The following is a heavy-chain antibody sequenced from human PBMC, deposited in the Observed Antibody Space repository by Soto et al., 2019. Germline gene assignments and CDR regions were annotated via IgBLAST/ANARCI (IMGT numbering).Heavy chain of an antibody. D-gene: IGHD3-16*02. CDR3: AKGGYYDYIWGSYHYYFDY. CDR2: ISGSGGST. V-gene: IGHV3-23*01. J-gene: IGHJ4*02. Sequence: GGSLRLSCAASGFTFSSYAMSWVRQAPGKGLEWVSAISGSGGSTYYADSVKGRFTISRDNSKNTLYLQMNSLRAEDTAVYYCAKGGYYDYIWGSYHYYFDYWGQGTLVTVSS. CDR1: GFTFSSYA.